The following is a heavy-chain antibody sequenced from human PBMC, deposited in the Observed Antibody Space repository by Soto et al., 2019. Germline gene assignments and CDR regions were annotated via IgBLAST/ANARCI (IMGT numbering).Heavy chain of an antibody. V-gene: IGHV3-11*01. D-gene: IGHD6-19*01. Sequence: GGSLRLSCAASGFTFSNYYMSWIRQAPGKGLEWVSYISSTGRTIYYADSVKGRFSVSRDNAQNSLSLQLNSLRVEDTAVYYCARSYSSGWEFDYWGQGTQVTVSS. CDR1: GFTFSNYY. CDR3: ARSYSSGWEFDY. CDR2: ISSTGRTI. J-gene: IGHJ4*02.